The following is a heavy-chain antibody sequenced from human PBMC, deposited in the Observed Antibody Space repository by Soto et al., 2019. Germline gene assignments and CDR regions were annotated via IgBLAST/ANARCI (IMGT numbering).Heavy chain of an antibody. CDR1: SGSISSSNW. CDR3: ASRPGYCSGGSCYFGPSRYYYYMDV. CDR2: IYHSGST. Sequence: PSETLSLTCAVYSGSISSSNWWSWVRQPPGKGLEWIGEIYHSGSTNYNPSLKSRVTISVDKSKNQFSLKLSSVTAADTAVYYCASRPGYCSGGSCYFGPSRYYYYMDVWGKGTTVTVSS. J-gene: IGHJ6*03. V-gene: IGHV4-4*02. D-gene: IGHD2-15*01.